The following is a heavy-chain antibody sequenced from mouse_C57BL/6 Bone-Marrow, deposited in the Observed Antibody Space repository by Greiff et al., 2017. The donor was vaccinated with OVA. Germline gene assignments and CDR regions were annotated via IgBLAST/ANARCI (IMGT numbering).Heavy chain of an antibody. CDR1: EYEFPSHD. CDR2: INSDGGST. CDR3: ARGRLRRGDWYFDV. Sequence: EVHLVESGGGLVQPGESLKLSCESNEYEFPSHDMSWVRKTPEKRLELVAAINSDGGSTYYPDTMERRFIISRDNTKKTLYLQMSRLRSEDTALYYCARGRLRRGDWYFDVWGTGTTVTVSS. J-gene: IGHJ1*03. V-gene: IGHV5-2*01. D-gene: IGHD2-4*01.